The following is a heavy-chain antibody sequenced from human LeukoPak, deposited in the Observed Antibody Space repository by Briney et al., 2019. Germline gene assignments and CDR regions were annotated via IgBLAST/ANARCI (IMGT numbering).Heavy chain of an antibody. D-gene: IGHD6-19*01. CDR1: GYTFTGYY. Sequence: ASVKVSCKASGYTFTGYYMHWVRQAPGQGLEWMGMMKPSGGSTNYAQRFQGSVTMTRDISTSTVYMELSSLRSEDTAVFYCARGASRSSGPYYFDYWGQGTLVTVSS. CDR3: ARGASRSSGPYYFDY. V-gene: IGHV1-46*01. CDR2: MKPSGGST. J-gene: IGHJ4*02.